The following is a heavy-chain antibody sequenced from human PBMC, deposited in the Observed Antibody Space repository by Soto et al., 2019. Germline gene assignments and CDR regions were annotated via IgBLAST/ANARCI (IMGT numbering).Heavy chain of an antibody. D-gene: IGHD6-13*01. Sequence: PSQTLSLTCAISGDSVSSNSAAWNWIRQSPSRGLEWLGRTYYRSKWYNDYTLSVKSRITINPDTSKNQFSLQLSSVTPEDTAVYYCTRASSSSWDYFYGMDVWGQGTTVTVSS. V-gene: IGHV6-1*01. CDR1: GDSVSSNSAA. J-gene: IGHJ6*02. CDR3: TRASSSSWDYFYGMDV. CDR2: TYYRSKWYN.